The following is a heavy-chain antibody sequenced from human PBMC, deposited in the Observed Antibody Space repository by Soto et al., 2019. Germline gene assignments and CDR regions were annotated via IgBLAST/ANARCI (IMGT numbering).Heavy chain of an antibody. V-gene: IGHV4-39*01. CDR1: GDSITTKGYY. CDR3: ARSHYTYGLLIDY. Sequence: PSETLSLTCAVSGDSITTKGYYWGWIRQPPGKGLQWIGNVYSTGSTFSHPSLTSRVFISVDTSKNKFSLRLTSVTAADTAVYYCARSHYTYGLLIDYWGPGIMVTVSS. D-gene: IGHD2-8*01. CDR2: VYSTGST. J-gene: IGHJ4*02.